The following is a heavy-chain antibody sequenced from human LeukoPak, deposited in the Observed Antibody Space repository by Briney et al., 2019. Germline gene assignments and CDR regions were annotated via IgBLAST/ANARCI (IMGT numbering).Heavy chain of an antibody. CDR3: ARLTKGRYFDYIFAF. J-gene: IGHJ4*02. D-gene: IGHD3-9*01. V-gene: IGHV4-39*01. CDR2: INFIGRT. CDR1: GFSVSDPLSY. Sequence: SETLSLTCTVSGFSVSDPLSYWGWVRQPPGKGLEWIAEINFIGRTSYDSSLNSRVTMPVDTSKNQFSLKMTSVSAADTAVYFCARLTKGRYFDYIFAFWGQGILVTVSS.